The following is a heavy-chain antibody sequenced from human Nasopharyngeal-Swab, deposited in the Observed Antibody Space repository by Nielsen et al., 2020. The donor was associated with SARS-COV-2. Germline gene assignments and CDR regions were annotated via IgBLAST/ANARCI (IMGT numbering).Heavy chain of an antibody. Sequence: RQAPGQGLEWVSTISTSGGSTYYADSVKGRFTISRDNSRNTLYLQMNSLRAEDTAVYYCAKRSGTYQYYFDCWGQGTLVTVSS. CDR2: ISTSGGST. V-gene: IGHV3-23*01. J-gene: IGHJ4*02. D-gene: IGHD1-26*01. CDR3: AKRSGTYQYYFDC.